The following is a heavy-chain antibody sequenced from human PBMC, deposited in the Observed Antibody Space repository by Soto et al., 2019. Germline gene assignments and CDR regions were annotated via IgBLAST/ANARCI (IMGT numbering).Heavy chain of an antibody. J-gene: IGHJ4*02. CDR3: AAHRAVVPAAMMRGVFDY. D-gene: IGHD2-2*01. CDR2: ISYDGSNK. CDR1: GFTFSSYA. V-gene: IGHV3-30-3*01. Sequence: GGSLRLSCAASGFTFSSYAMHWVRQAPGKGLEWVAVISYDGSNKYYADSVKGRFTISRDNSKNTLYLQMNSLRAEDMAVYYCAAHRAVVPAAMMRGVFDYWGQGTLVTVSS.